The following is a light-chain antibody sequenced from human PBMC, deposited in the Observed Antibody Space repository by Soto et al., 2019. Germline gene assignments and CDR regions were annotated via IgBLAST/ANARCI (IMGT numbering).Light chain of an antibody. CDR1: QSVSSN. V-gene: IGKV3-15*01. Sequence: ERVMTQSPATLSVSPGERATLSCRASQSVSSNLAWYQQKPGQAPRLLIYGAPTRATGIPARFSGSGSGTEFTLTISSLQSEDFAVYYCQQYNNWPPWTFGQGTKVDIK. J-gene: IGKJ1*01. CDR2: GAP. CDR3: QQYNNWPPWT.